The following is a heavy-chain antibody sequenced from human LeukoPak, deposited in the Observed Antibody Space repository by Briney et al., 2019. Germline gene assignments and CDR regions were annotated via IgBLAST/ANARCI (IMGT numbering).Heavy chain of an antibody. CDR2: INHSGST. J-gene: IGHJ4*02. D-gene: IGHD3-22*01. Sequence: SETLSLTCAVYGGSFSGYYWSWIRQPPGKGLEWIGEINHSGSTNYNPSLKSQVTISVDTSKNQFSLKLSSVTAADTAVYYCASTGHYDSSGYYHPDYFDYWGQGTLVTVSS. CDR1: GGSFSGYY. V-gene: IGHV4-34*01. CDR3: ASTGHYDSSGYYHPDYFDY.